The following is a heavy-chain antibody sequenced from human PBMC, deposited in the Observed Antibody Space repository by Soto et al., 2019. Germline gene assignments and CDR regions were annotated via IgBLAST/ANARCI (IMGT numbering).Heavy chain of an antibody. CDR2: IHDSGTT. Sequence: QVRLQESGPGLLKPSETLSLTCSVSGASITTYYWSWFRQSPGQGLVWIGYIHDSGTTKYNASLESRVTITVATSKTLVFLRLTSVTAADTAVYYCARPTSWFGDILWGQGTLVTVTS. CDR3: ARPTSWFGDIL. V-gene: IGHV4-59*08. CDR1: GASITTYY. D-gene: IGHD3-10*01. J-gene: IGHJ4*02.